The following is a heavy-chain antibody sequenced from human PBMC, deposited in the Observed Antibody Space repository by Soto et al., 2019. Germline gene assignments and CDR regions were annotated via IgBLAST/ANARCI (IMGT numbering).Heavy chain of an antibody. CDR2: ISGSGHST. CDR3: AKDRSSPSHAYGGY. D-gene: IGHD2-21*01. CDR1: GFTFNNYA. Sequence: GGSLRLSCAASGFTFNNYAMSWVRQAPGKGLEWVSAISGSGHSTLYADSVKGRFTISRDNSKNTLYLHMNSLRAEDTAVYFCAKDRSSPSHAYGGYWGQGTLVPVSS. J-gene: IGHJ4*02. V-gene: IGHV3-23*01.